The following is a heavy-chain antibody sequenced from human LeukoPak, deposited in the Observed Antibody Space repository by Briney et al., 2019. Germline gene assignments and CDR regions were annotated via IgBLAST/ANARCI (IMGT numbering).Heavy chain of an antibody. V-gene: IGHV4-34*01. D-gene: IGHD2-8*01. J-gene: IGHJ4*02. Sequence: PSETLSLTCAVYGGSFSTYSWTWIRQPPGKGLEWIGEINHSGSTNYNPSLKSRVTISVDTSKKQFSLKLSSVTAADTAVYYCASPSCTSTWCSIYFDYWGQGTLVTVSS. CDR3: ASPSCTSTWCSIYFDY. CDR1: GGSFSTYS. CDR2: INHSGST.